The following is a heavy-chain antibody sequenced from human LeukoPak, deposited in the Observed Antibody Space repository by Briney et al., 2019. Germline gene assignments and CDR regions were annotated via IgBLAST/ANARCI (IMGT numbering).Heavy chain of an antibody. J-gene: IGHJ5*02. Sequence: SEALSLTCTVSGGSISSYYWSWIRQPAGRGLEWIGRIYTSGSTNYNPSLKSRVTMSVHTSKNQFSLKLSSVTAADTAVYYCARVLYCSSTSCASQDWFDPWGQGTLVTVSS. CDR3: ARVLYCSSTSCASQDWFDP. V-gene: IGHV4-4*07. CDR2: IYTSGST. CDR1: GGSISSYY. D-gene: IGHD2-2*01.